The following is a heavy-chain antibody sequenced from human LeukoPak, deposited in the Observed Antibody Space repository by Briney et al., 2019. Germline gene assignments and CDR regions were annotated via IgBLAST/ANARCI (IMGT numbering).Heavy chain of an antibody. J-gene: IGHJ4*02. CDR3: ARQARDYGSGSYLDY. CDR1: GGSISSSSYY. V-gene: IGHV4-39*01. Sequence: SETLSLTCTVSGGSISSSSYYWGWIRQPPGKGLEWIGSIYYSGSTYYNPSLKSRVTISVDTSKNQFSLKLSSVTAADTAVYYCARQARDYGSGSYLDYWGQGTLVTVSS. CDR2: IYYSGST. D-gene: IGHD3-10*01.